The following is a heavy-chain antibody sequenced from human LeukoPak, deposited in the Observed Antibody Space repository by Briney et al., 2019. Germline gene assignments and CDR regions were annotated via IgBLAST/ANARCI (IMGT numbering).Heavy chain of an antibody. CDR1: GFTFSSYW. CDR2: IDSDGSNT. CDR3: VRPGYSSSWYFFSWAFDI. D-gene: IGHD6-13*01. J-gene: IGHJ3*02. Sequence: GGSLRLSCAASGFTFSSYWMHWVRQAPGKGLVWVSRIDSDGSNTKYADSVKGRFTISRDNAMHTVYLQMNSLRAEDTAVYYCVRPGYSSSWYFFSWAFDIWGQGTMVTVSS. V-gene: IGHV3-74*03.